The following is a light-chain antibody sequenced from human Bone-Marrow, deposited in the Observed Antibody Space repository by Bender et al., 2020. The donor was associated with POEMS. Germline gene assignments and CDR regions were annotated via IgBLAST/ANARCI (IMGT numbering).Light chain of an antibody. V-gene: IGLV2-14*03. Sequence: QSALTQPASMSGSPGQSITISCTGTSSDVGAYRYVSWYQQHPGQAPKLLIYDVSHRPSGVSNRFSGSKSGTSASLAISGLQSEDEADYYCAAWEDSLNGWVFGGGTKLTVL. CDR2: DVS. J-gene: IGLJ3*02. CDR3: AAWEDSLNGWV. CDR1: SSDVGAYRY.